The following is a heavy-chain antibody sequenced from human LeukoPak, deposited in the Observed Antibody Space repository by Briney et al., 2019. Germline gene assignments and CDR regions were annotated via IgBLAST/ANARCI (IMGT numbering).Heavy chain of an antibody. CDR2: IIPIFGTA. Sequence: ASVKVSCKASGGTFSRYAISWVRQAPGQGLEWMGVIIPIFGTANYAQKFQGRVTITADESTSTAYMELSSLRSEDTAVYYCARVAGDAAFDIWGQGTMVTVSS. CDR1: GGTFSRYA. CDR3: ARVAGDAAFDI. D-gene: IGHD6-19*01. J-gene: IGHJ3*02. V-gene: IGHV1-69*13.